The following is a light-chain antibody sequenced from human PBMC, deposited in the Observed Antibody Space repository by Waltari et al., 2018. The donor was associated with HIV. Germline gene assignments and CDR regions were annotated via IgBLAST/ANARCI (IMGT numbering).Light chain of an antibody. CDR3: SSYAGTSVT. J-gene: IGLJ2*01. V-gene: IGLV2-11*01. Sequence: QSALPQPRSVTGSPGQSVTISCTGTSTEVGESAYYSWYHRHPDKAPKPPSHTINEVTPPPPAGAPARFACYKASNTASLTISGLKAEDDADYYCSSYAGTSVTFGGGTKLTVL. CDR2: EVTP. CDR1: STEVGESAY.